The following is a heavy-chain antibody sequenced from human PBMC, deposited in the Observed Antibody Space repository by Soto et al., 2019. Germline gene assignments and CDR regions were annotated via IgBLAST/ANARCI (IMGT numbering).Heavy chain of an antibody. CDR1: GYTLTELS. CDR2: FDPEDGET. Sequence: ASVKVSCKVSGYTLTELSMHWVRQAPGKGLEWMGGFDPEDGETIYAQKFQGRVTMTEDTSTDTAYMELSSLRSEDTAVYYCATSEYYYDSSGYRDRGAFDIWGQGTMVTVSS. D-gene: IGHD3-22*01. V-gene: IGHV1-24*01. J-gene: IGHJ3*02. CDR3: ATSEYYYDSSGYRDRGAFDI.